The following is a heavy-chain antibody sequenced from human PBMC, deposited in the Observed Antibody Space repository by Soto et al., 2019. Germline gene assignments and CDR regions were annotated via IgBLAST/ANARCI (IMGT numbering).Heavy chain of an antibody. V-gene: IGHV1-46*01. J-gene: IGHJ4*02. CDR1: GYTFTSYY. Sequence: SEKAACKASGYTFTSYYLHWVRQAPGQRLEWMGLINPSGGSTSHAQKSQGRVTMTRDTSTSTVYLVLSSLRSEHTAACSCAGSAFGELLYYCDYWGQGTLVTVSS. D-gene: IGHD3-10*01. CDR2: INPSGGST. CDR3: AGSAFGELLYYCDY.